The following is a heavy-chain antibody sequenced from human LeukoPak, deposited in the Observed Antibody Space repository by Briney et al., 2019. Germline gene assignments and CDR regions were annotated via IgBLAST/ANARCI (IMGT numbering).Heavy chain of an antibody. J-gene: IGHJ3*02. CDR1: GFTFSSYS. CDR3: ARDSIVGAFMAFDI. Sequence: GGSLRLSCAASGFTFSSYSMNWVRQAPGKGLEWVSSISSSSSYIYYADSVKGRFTISRANAKNSLYLQMNSLRAEDTAVYYCARDSIVGAFMAFDIWGQGTMVTVSS. D-gene: IGHD1-26*01. CDR2: ISSSSSYI. V-gene: IGHV3-21*01.